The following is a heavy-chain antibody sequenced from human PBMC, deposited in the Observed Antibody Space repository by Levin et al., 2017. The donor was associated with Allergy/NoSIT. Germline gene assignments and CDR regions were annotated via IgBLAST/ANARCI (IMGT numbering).Heavy chain of an antibody. Sequence: RGESLKISCKVSGYSFTSHWIAWLRQMPGKGLEWMGIIYPSDSDTRYNPSFQGQVTISADKSISTAYLQWSSLKASDTAMYYCARHSLRARRWDYFDFWGQGTLVTVSS. V-gene: IGHV5-51*01. CDR1: GYSFTSHW. CDR2: IYPSDSDT. D-gene: IGHD4-23*01. J-gene: IGHJ4*02. CDR3: ARHSLRARRWDYFDF.